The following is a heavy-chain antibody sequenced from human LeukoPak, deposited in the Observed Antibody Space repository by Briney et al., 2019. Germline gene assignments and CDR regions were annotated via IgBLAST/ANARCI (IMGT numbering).Heavy chain of an antibody. CDR2: ISSSSSYI. V-gene: IGHV3-21*01. CDR3: ARDPPESPKRYFDY. CDR1: GFTFSNYS. Sequence: GGSLRLSCAASGFTFSNYSMNWVRQAPGKGLEWVSSISSSSSYIYYADSVKGRFTISRDNAKNSLYLQMNSLRAEDTAVYYCARDPPESPKRYFDYWGQGTLVTVSS. J-gene: IGHJ4*02.